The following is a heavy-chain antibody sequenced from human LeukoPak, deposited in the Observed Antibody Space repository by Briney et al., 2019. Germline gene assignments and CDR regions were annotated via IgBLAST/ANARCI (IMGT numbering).Heavy chain of an antibody. Sequence: SETLSLTCSVSGGSISSYYWSWIRQPPGKGLEWIGYIYYSGSTNYNPSLKSRVTISVHTSKNQFSLKLSSVTAADTAVYYCARVQIGYSYGLFDYWGQGTLVTVSS. CDR1: GGSISSYY. V-gene: IGHV4-59*01. D-gene: IGHD5-18*01. CDR2: IYYSGST. J-gene: IGHJ4*02. CDR3: ARVQIGYSYGLFDY.